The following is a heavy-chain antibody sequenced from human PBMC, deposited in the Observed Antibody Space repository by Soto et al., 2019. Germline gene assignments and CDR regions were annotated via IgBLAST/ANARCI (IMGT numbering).Heavy chain of an antibody. V-gene: IGHV3-23*01. D-gene: IGHD3-3*01. Sequence: GGSLRLSCAASGFSFGSYGLSWVRQAPGKGLEWVSTISGSDGKTFYADAVKGRFSISRDTSQTPLSLQMKSLRADEPAIYYCARWSYLDYWGQGTRVTVSS. CDR3: ARWSYLDY. J-gene: IGHJ4*02. CDR2: ISGSDGKT. CDR1: GFSFGSYG.